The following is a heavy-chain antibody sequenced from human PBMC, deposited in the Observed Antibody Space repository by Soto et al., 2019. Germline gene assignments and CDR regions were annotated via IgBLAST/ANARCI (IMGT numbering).Heavy chain of an antibody. J-gene: IGHJ4*02. CDR2: IIPIFGTA. CDR3: TTDRAIAEAVLFDS. CDR1: GGTFSSYA. Sequence: SVKVSCKASGGTFSSYAISWVRQAPGQGLEWMGGIIPIFGTANYAQKFQGRVTITADESTSTAYMELSSLRSEDTAVYYCTTDRAIAEAVLFDSWGQGALVTVSS. D-gene: IGHD6-19*01. V-gene: IGHV1-69*13.